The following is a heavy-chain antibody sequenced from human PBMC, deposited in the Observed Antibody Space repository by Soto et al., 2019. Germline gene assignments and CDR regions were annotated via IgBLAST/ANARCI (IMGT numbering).Heavy chain of an antibody. CDR3: ARAVTGPDYYFDY. CDR2: ISWNSGSI. CDR1: GFTFDDYA. J-gene: IGHJ4*02. V-gene: IGHV3-9*01. Sequence: GGSLRLSCAASGFTFDDYAMHWVRQAPGKGLEWVSGISWNSGSIGYADSVKGRFTISRDNAKNSLYLQMNSLRAEDTALYYCARAVTGPDYYFDYWGQGTLVTVSS. D-gene: IGHD2-21*02.